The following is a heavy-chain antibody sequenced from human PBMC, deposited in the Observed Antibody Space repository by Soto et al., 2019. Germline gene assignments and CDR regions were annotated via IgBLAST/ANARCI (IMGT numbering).Heavy chain of an antibody. J-gene: IGHJ5*02. CDR2: IIPIFGTA. CDR1: GGTFSSYA. D-gene: IGHD3-22*01. Sequence: SVKVSCKASGGTFSSYAISWVRQAPGQGLEWMGGIIPIFGTANYAQKFQGRVTITADESTSTAYMELSSLRSEDTAVYYCARGLYYYDSSGYGSWFDPWGQGTLVTVSS. CDR3: ARGLYYYDSSGYGSWFDP. V-gene: IGHV1-69*13.